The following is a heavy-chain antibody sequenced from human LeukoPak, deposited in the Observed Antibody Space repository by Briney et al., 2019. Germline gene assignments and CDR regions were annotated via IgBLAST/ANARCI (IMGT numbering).Heavy chain of an antibody. CDR2: INHSGST. V-gene: IGHV4-34*01. CDR1: GVSFSGYY. Sequence: KPSETLSLTCAVYGVSFSGYYWSWIRQPPGKGLEWIGEINHSGSTNYNPSLKSRVTISVDTSKNQFSLKLSSVTAADTAVYYCAREKGLLWFGELYIYYYGMDVWGQGTTVTVSS. D-gene: IGHD3-10*01. J-gene: IGHJ6*02. CDR3: AREKGLLWFGELYIYYYGMDV.